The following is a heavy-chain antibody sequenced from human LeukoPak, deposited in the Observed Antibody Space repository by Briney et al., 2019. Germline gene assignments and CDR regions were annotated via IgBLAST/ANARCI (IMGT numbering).Heavy chain of an antibody. V-gene: IGHV5-51*01. J-gene: IGHJ4*02. Sequence: GASVKVSCKASGGTFSSYAISWVRQAPGQGLEWVGIIYPDDSDTRYSPSFQDQVTISADKSISTAYLQWSSLKASDTAMYYCARHYPGGDYFIDYWGQGTLVTVSS. CDR3: ARHYPGGDYFIDY. D-gene: IGHD4-17*01. CDR2: IYPDDSDT. CDR1: GGTFSSYA.